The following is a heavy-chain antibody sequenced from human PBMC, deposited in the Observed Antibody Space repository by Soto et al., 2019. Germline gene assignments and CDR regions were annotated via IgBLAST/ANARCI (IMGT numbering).Heavy chain of an antibody. CDR3: ARAIRGGWDCSGGSCSDWFDP. J-gene: IGHJ5*02. V-gene: IGHV1-18*04. D-gene: IGHD2-15*01. CDR1: GYTFTSYG. CDR2: ISAYNGNT. Sequence: ASVKVSCKASGYTFTSYGISWVRQAPGQGLEWMGWISAYNGNTNYAQKLQGRVTMTTDTSTSTAYMELRSLRSDDPAVYYCARAIRGGWDCSGGSCSDWFDPWGQGTLVTVSS.